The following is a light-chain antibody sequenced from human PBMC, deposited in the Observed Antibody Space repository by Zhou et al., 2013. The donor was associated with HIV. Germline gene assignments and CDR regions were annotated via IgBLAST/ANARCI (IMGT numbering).Light chain of an antibody. J-gene: IGKJ5*01. Sequence: EIVLTQSPGTLSLSPGERATLSCRASQSVSSTYLAWYQQKPGQAPRLLIYHTSRRAAGTPDRFSGSGSGTDFMFTISRLEPEDFAVYYCQQYASSPITFGQGTRLEIK. CDR3: QQYASSPIT. V-gene: IGKV3-20*01. CDR1: QSVSSTY. CDR2: HTS.